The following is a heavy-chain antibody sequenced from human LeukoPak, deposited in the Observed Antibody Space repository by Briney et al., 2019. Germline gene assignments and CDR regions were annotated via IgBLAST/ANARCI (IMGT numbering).Heavy chain of an antibody. Sequence: GWSLRLSCAASGFTFSNACMSWVRQAPGKGLEWVGHVKTKTDGGTTDYAAPVKGRFTISRDDSKNTLYLQMNSLKTEDTAVYYCTTGTWIQLWLADYWGQGTLVTVSS. J-gene: IGHJ4*02. CDR2: VKTKTDGGTT. CDR1: GFTFSNAC. D-gene: IGHD5-18*01. CDR3: TTGTWIQLWLADY. V-gene: IGHV3-15*01.